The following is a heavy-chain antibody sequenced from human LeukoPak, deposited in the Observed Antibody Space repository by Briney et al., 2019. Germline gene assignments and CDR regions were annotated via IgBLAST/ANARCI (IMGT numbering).Heavy chain of an antibody. CDR1: GFTFSSYG. V-gene: IGHV3-30*18. CDR2: ISYDGSNK. Sequence: PGGSLRLSCAASGFTFSSYGMHWVRQAPGKGLEWVAVISYDGSNKYYADSAKGRFTISRDNSKNTLYLQMNSLRAEDTAVYYCANPSHGRRYYYGMDVWGQGTTVTVSS. J-gene: IGHJ6*02. D-gene: IGHD1-26*01. CDR3: ANPSHGRRYYYGMDV.